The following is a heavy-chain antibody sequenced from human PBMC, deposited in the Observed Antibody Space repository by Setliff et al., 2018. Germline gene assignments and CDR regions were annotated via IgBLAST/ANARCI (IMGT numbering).Heavy chain of an antibody. V-gene: IGHV1-18*01. D-gene: IGHD1-26*01. Sequence: ASVKVSCKASGYMFKSYGITWMRQAPGQGPEWVGWISPYNDNTNSAEKFQDRITITTDTSTSTSYMELRSLRSDDTAVYYCARSFNSDFYHQRDAYDIWGQGTLVTVSS. CDR3: ARSFNSDFYHQRDAYDI. CDR2: ISPYNDNT. CDR1: GYMFKSYG. J-gene: IGHJ3*02.